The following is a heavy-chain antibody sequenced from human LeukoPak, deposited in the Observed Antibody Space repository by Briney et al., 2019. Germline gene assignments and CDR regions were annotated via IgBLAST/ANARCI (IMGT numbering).Heavy chain of an antibody. CDR3: AKDSGAPTDYFDS. CDR1: GFTFSSYG. V-gene: IGHV3-30*18. D-gene: IGHD3-10*01. J-gene: IGHJ4*02. Sequence: GRSLRLSCAASGFTFSSYGMHWVRQAPGKGLEWVAVISYDGSNKYYADSVTGRFTITRDNSRDTVYLQMNSLRAEDTALYYCAKDSGAPTDYFDSWGQGTLVTVSS. CDR2: ISYDGSNK.